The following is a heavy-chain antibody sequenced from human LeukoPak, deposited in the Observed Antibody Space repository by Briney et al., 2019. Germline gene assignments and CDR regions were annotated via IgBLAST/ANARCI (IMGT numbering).Heavy chain of an antibody. Sequence: VRSLRLSSAASGFTSTNYWMISVRQAPGKGLEWVANINEDGSEKYNVGSVEGGFTFSGDHAKNSVSLQMNSLRADDTAMYYCASSSYSSSSSWGQGTMVTVSS. CDR3: ASSSYSSSSS. V-gene: IGHV3-7*02. D-gene: IGHD6-6*01. J-gene: IGHJ5*02. CDR2: INEDGSEK. CDR1: GFTSTNYW.